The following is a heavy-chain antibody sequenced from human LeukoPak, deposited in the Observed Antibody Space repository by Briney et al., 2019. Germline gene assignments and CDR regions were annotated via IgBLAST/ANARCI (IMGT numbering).Heavy chain of an antibody. Sequence: ASVKVSCKASGYTFTSYYLHWVRQAPGQGLEWMGLINPSGSSTSNTQKFQGRVTMTRDTSTSTVYMGLSSLRSEDTAMYYCARGYCYNSNCFGSFDFWGQGTLVTVSS. J-gene: IGHJ4*02. CDR1: GYTFTSYY. CDR3: ARGYCYNSNCFGSFDF. V-gene: IGHV1-46*01. D-gene: IGHD2-2*01. CDR2: INPSGSST.